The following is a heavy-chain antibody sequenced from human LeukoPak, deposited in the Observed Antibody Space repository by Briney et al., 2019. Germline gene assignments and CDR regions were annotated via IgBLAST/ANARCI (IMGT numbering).Heavy chain of an antibody. V-gene: IGHV3-7*01. CDR1: GLPLSLYW. Sequence: GGSLRLSCAASGLPLSLYWMNRVRQAPGKGLEWVANIKQDGSVKHYVDSVKGRFTISRDNAKNSLFLQMDSLTAEDTAMYFCASHPYHDNNAYLNHWGRGTLVTVSS. D-gene: IGHD3-16*01. CDR3: ASHPYHDNNAYLNH. J-gene: IGHJ4*02. CDR2: IKQDGSVK.